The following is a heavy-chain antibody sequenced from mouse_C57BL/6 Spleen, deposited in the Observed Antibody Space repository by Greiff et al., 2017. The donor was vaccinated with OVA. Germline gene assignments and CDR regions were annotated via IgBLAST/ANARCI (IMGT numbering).Heavy chain of an antibody. Sequence: EVQLVESGGGLVKPGGSLKLSCAASGFTFSSYAMSWVRQTPEKRLEWVATISDGGSYTYYPDNVKGRFTISRDNAKNNLYLQMSHLKSEDTAMYYCARGGVAYWGQGTLVTVSA. J-gene: IGHJ3*01. CDR3: ARGGVAY. V-gene: IGHV5-4*01. CDR1: GFTFSSYA. CDR2: ISDGGSYT.